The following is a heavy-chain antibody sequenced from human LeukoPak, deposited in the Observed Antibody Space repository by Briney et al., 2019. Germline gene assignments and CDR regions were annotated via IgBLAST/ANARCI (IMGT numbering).Heavy chain of an antibody. CDR2: LDGDGSST. J-gene: IGHJ6*02. CDR1: GFTFSSYW. D-gene: IGHD5-18*01. Sequence: GGSLRLSCAASGFTFSSYWMHWVRQAPGKGLVWVSRLDGDGSSTSYADSVRGRFTISRDNAKNALYLQMNSLRADDTAVYYCAREFLRIQDMDVWGQGTTVTVSS. V-gene: IGHV3-74*01. CDR3: AREFLRIQDMDV.